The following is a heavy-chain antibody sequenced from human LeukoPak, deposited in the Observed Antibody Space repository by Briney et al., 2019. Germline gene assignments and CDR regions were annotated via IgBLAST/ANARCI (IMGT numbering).Heavy chain of an antibody. D-gene: IGHD3-10*01. Sequence: SETLSLTCSVSGGSLSSSGYYWSWIRQHPGKGLEWIGHIYYSGSTNYNPSLKSRVIISVDTSTDQFSLKLSSVTAADTAVYYCARALYYGSGSYGSLDYWGQGTLVTVSS. CDR1: GGSLSSSGYY. V-gene: IGHV4-31*03. J-gene: IGHJ4*02. CDR2: IYYSGST. CDR3: ARALYYGSGSYGSLDY.